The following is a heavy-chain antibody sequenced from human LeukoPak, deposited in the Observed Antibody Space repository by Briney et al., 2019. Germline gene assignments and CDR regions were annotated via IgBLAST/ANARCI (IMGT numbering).Heavy chain of an antibody. J-gene: IGHJ4*02. V-gene: IGHV4-4*07. Sequence: KPSETLSLTCTVSGGSISSYYWSWIRQPAGKGLEWIGRIYTSGSTNYNPPLKSRVTISVDMSKNQFSLKLSSVTAADTAVYYCARELLRHDILTGSYFDYWGQGTLVTVSS. CDR3: ARELLRHDILTGSYFDY. D-gene: IGHD3-9*01. CDR2: IYTSGST. CDR1: GGSISSYY.